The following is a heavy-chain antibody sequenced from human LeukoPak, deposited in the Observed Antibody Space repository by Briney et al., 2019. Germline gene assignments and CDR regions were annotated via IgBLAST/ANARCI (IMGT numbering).Heavy chain of an antibody. CDR3: ARAAESSSLIASSLYYFDY. CDR1: GGSISSGSYY. D-gene: IGHD6-13*01. Sequence: PSQTLSLTCTVSGGSISSGSYYWSWIRQPAGEGLEWIGRIYTSGSTNYNPSLKSRVTISLDTSKNQFSLKLSSVTAADTAVYYCARAAESSSLIASSLYYFDYWGQGTLVTVSS. V-gene: IGHV4-61*02. J-gene: IGHJ4*02. CDR2: IYTSGST.